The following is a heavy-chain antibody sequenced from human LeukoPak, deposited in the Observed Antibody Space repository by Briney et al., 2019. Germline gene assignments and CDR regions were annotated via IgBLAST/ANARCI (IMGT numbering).Heavy chain of an antibody. CDR1: GFTFSSYS. J-gene: IGHJ6*03. D-gene: IGHD6-19*01. CDR2: ISSSSSYI. Sequence: GGSLRLSCAASGFTFSSYSMNWVRQAPGKGLEWVSSISSSSSYIYYADSVKGRFTISRDNAKNSLYLQMNSLRAEDTALYYCARGRKIPDYSSGWYHNFYYYHMDAWGKGTTVTVSS. CDR3: ARGRKIPDYSSGWYHNFYYYHMDA. V-gene: IGHV3-21*04.